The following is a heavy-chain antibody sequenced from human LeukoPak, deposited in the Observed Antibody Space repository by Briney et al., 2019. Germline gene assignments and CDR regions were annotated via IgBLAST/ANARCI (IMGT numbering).Heavy chain of an antibody. D-gene: IGHD4-23*01. V-gene: IGHV3-64*01. CDR1: GFTFSSYS. Sequence: GGSLRLSCAASGFTFSSYSMVWVRQAPGKGLEYVSGITSNGGTTHYGNSVKGRFTISRDNSKDTLYLQMGSLRTEDMAVYYCARGIRWASDYWGQGTPVTVAS. CDR2: ITSNGGTT. CDR3: ARGIRWASDY. J-gene: IGHJ4*02.